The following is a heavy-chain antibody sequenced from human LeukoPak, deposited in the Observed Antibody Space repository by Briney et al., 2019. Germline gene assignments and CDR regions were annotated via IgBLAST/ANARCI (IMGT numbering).Heavy chain of an antibody. CDR1: GGSISNYH. D-gene: IGHD3-22*01. Sequence: SETLSLTCTVSGGSISNYHWSWIRQPPGKGLEWIGYISNTGSTKYHTSLKSRVTISVDTSKDQFSLNLTSVTAADTAVYYCARAWGSSSGYLYWGQGTLVTVSS. V-gene: IGHV4-59*01. CDR3: ARAWGSSSGYLY. CDR2: ISNTGST. J-gene: IGHJ4*02.